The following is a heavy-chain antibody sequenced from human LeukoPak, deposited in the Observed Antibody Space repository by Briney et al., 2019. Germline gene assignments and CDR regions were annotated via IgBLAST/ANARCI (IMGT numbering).Heavy chain of an antibody. CDR2: IYYSGST. CDR1: GGSISSSSYY. D-gene: IGHD3-22*01. J-gene: IGHJ4*02. Sequence: SETLSLTCTVSGGSISSSSYYWGWIRQPPGKGLEWIGSIYYSGSTYYNPSLKSRVTISVDTFKNQFSLKLSSVTAADTAVYYCTRRWYYDGSGYYDYWGQGTLVTVSS. CDR3: TRRWYYDGSGYYDY. V-gene: IGHV4-39*01.